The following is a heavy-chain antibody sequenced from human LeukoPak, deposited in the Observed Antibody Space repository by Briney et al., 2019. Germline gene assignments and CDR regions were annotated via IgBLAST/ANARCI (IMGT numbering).Heavy chain of an antibody. CDR2: IYYSGST. Sequence: SETLSLTCSVSGGPVSGYYWSWIRQPPGKGLEWIGYIYYSGSTNYNPSLKSRVTISVDMSKNQFSLKLTSVTAADTAVYYCARLLGGYSTGLDVWGQGTTVTVSS. J-gene: IGHJ6*02. V-gene: IGHV4-59*08. CDR3: ARLLGGYSTGLDV. CDR1: GGPVSGYY. D-gene: IGHD6-13*01.